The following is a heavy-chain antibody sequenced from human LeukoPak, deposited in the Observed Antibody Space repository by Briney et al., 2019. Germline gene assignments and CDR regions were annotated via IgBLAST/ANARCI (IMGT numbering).Heavy chain of an antibody. Sequence: ASAKVSCKASGYSFTDYYMHWVRQAPGQGLEWMGWINPKTGGIIYAQKSQDRVTMTRDTSISTGYMELSSLRSDDTATYFCAGGRGGYNVIDYWGQGTLVTVSS. CDR1: GYSFTDYY. CDR3: AGGRGGYNVIDY. D-gene: IGHD5-24*01. CDR2: INPKTGGI. J-gene: IGHJ4*02. V-gene: IGHV1-2*02.